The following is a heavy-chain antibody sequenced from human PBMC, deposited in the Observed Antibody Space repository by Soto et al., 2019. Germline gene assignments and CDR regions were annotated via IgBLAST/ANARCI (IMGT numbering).Heavy chain of an antibody. CDR2: INHSGST. V-gene: IGHV4-34*01. J-gene: IGHJ4*02. D-gene: IGHD6-13*01. Sequence: QVQLQQWGAGLLKPSETLSLTCAVYGGSFSGYYWSWIRQPPGKGLEWIGEINHSGSTNYNPSLKSRVTISVDTSKNQFSLKLSSVTAADTAVYYCARGQMGSGIAAPGHDYWGQGTLVTVSS. CDR3: ARGQMGSGIAAPGHDY. CDR1: GGSFSGYY.